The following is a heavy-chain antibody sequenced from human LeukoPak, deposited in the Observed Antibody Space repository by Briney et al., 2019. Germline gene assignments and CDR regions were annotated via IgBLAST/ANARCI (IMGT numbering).Heavy chain of an antibody. Sequence: PSEALSLTCTVSGASINGYYWSWIRRPPGKGREWIGNVHYSLSSNYSPSLESRVTISMDTSQRQFSLKLTSVTAADTAVYYCACYKIVERNFDFWGQGMLVTVSS. CDR3: ACYKIVERNFDF. D-gene: IGHD5-24*01. CDR2: VHYSLSS. V-gene: IGHV4-59*01. CDR1: GASINGYY. J-gene: IGHJ4*02.